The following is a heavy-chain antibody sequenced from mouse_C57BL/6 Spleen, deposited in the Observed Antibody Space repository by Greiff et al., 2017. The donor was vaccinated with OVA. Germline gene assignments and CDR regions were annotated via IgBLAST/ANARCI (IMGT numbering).Heavy chain of an antibody. CDR2: IRNKANGYTT. J-gene: IGHJ2*01. Sequence: EVNVVESGGGLVQPGGSQSLSCAASGFTFTDYYMSWVRQPPGKALEWLGFIRNKANGYTTEYSASVKGRFTISRDNSQSILYLQMNALRAEDSATYYCARSYGGDYWGQGTTLTVSS. V-gene: IGHV7-3*01. D-gene: IGHD1-1*01. CDR1: GFTFTDYY. CDR3: ARSYGGDY.